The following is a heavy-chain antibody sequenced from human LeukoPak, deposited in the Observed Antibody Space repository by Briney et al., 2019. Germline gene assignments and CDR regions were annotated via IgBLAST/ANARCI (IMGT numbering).Heavy chain of an antibody. V-gene: IGHV3-53*01. Sequence: GGSLRLSCAASGFTVSSNYMNWVRQAPGKGLEWVLVIYSGGGTYYADSVKGRFTISRDNSKNTLYLQMNSLRADDTAVYYCAKGSSGWPANYWYFDLWGRGTLVTVSS. J-gene: IGHJ2*01. D-gene: IGHD6-19*01. CDR1: GFTVSSNY. CDR3: AKGSSGWPANYWYFDL. CDR2: IYSGGGT.